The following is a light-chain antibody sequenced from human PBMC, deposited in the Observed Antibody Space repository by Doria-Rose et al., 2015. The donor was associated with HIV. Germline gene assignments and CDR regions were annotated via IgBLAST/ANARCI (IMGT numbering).Light chain of an antibody. J-gene: IGKJ5*01. CDR2: GAS. Sequence: EIVLTQSPETLSVSPGESATLSCRASQSVSTDLAWYQHKPGQAPRLLIWGASTRATGIPARFSGSGSGTEFTLTISSLQSEDFAMYFWHQYNNWPTFGQGTRLDIK. CDR3: HQYNNWPT. V-gene: IGKV3-15*01. CDR1: QSVSTD.